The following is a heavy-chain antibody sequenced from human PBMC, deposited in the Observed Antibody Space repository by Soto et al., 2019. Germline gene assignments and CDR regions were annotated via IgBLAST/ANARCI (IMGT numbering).Heavy chain of an antibody. CDR2: ISAYXXXR. V-gene: IGHV1-18*01. CDR1: GYPFTSYX. CDR3: ARGRIVASIHDAFEI. D-gene: IGHD5-12*01. J-gene: IGHJ3*02. Sequence: QGHLLQSGDEVKTPGASVRVSCRASGYPFTSYXXXWVXQAPGQGLEWVAWISAYXXXRDTAQKFQGRVTXTLDTXTXXXXXXXXXXXSADTGVYYCARGRIVASIHDAFEIWGQGTKVTVSS.